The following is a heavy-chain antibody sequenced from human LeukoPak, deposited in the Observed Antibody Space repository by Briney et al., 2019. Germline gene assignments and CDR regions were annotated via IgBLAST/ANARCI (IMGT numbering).Heavy chain of an antibody. Sequence: GASVKVSCKASGYTFTSYYMHWVRQAPGQGLEWMGIINPSGGSTSYAQKFQGGVTMTRDTSTSTVYMELSSLRPEDTAVYYCARQVKIVVVTATFDYWGQGTLVTVSS. CDR1: GYTFTSYY. V-gene: IGHV1-46*01. J-gene: IGHJ4*02. CDR3: ARQVKIVVVTATFDY. D-gene: IGHD2-21*02. CDR2: INPSGGST.